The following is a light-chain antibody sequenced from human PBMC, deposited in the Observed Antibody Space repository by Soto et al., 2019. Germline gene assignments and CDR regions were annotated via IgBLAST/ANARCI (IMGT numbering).Light chain of an antibody. CDR3: QQDYNFSFT. Sequence: PGARVTLSCRASQSVSSSYLTWYQQKPGQAPRLLIYGASTRATSIPARFSGSGSGTDFTLTISSLQPEDFAVYYCQQDYNFSFTFGPGTKVDIK. CDR2: GAS. V-gene: IGKV3D-7*01. J-gene: IGKJ3*01. CDR1: QSVSSSY.